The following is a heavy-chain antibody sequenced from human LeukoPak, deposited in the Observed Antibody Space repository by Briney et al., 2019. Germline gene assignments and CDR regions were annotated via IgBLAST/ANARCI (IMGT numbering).Heavy chain of an antibody. Sequence: GESLKISCKGFGYSFSSYWIGWVRQMPGKGLEWMGLIYPGDSDTRYSPSFQGQVTISADKSISTAYLQWSSLKASDTAMYYCARRGKYCSGGSCYSDAFDIWGQGTMVTVSS. V-gene: IGHV5-51*01. CDR2: IYPGDSDT. CDR3: ARRGKYCSGGSCYSDAFDI. CDR1: GYSFSSYW. J-gene: IGHJ3*02. D-gene: IGHD2-15*01.